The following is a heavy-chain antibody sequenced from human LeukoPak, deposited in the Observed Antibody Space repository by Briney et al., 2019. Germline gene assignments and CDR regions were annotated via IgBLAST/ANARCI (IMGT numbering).Heavy chain of an antibody. CDR3: ARDLLIAVYNWFDP. Sequence: SETLSLTCTVSGGSISSYYWSWIRQPPGKGLEWIGNIYYSGSTNYSPSLKSRVTISVDTSKNQFSLKLSSVTAADTAVYYCARDLLIAVYNWFDPWGQGTLVTVSS. J-gene: IGHJ5*02. CDR1: GGSISSYY. D-gene: IGHD6-19*01. V-gene: IGHV4-59*12. CDR2: IYYSGST.